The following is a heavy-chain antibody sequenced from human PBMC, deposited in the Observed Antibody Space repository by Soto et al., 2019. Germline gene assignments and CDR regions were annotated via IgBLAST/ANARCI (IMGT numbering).Heavy chain of an antibody. D-gene: IGHD3-10*01. J-gene: IGHJ5*02. CDR2: IYWDDDK. CDR3: AHGGVEFDWFDP. CDR1: GFSLSTSGVG. Sequence: QITLKESGPPLVKPTQTLTLTCTFSGFSLSTSGVGVGWIRQPPGKALEWLALIYWDDDKRYSPSLKSRLTITEAPSKTQVVLTKTNMDPVDTATYYCAHGGVEFDWFDPWGQGTLVTVSS. V-gene: IGHV2-5*02.